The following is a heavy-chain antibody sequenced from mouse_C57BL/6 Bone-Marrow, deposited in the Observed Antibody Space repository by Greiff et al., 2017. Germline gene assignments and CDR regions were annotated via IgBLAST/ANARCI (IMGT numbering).Heavy chain of an antibody. J-gene: IGHJ2*01. V-gene: IGHV1-19*01. CDR2: INPYNGGT. CDR3: ARTSRRRDY. CDR1: GYTFTDYY. Sequence: DVQLQESGPVLVKPGASVKMSCKASGYTFTDYYMNWVKQSHGKSLEWIGVINPYNGGTSYNQKFKGKATLTVDKSSSTAYMELNSLTSEDSAVYYCARTSRRRDYWGQGTTLTVSS.